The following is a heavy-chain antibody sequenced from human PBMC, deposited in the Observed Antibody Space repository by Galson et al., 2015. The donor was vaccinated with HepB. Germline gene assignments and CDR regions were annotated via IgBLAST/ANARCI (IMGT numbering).Heavy chain of an antibody. D-gene: IGHD3-22*01. V-gene: IGHV3-53*01. CDR2: IYSGGNT. CDR3: ARGLVSNGYYGDY. Sequence: SLRLSCAVSGFSVSSNYMTWVRQAPGKGLECVAHIYSGGNTYYADSVKGRFTVSRDISKNTLYLQMTSLRAEDAAIYYCARGLVSNGYYGDYWGQGTLVTVSS. CDR1: GFSVSSNY. J-gene: IGHJ4*02.